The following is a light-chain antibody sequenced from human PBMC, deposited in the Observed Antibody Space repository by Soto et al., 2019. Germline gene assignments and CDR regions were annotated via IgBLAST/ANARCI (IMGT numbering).Light chain of an antibody. CDR3: LQYHYWWT. J-gene: IGKJ1*01. Sequence: IVMTHSPATLSLSPGDKATLSCRASQSIRNNFAWFQQKPGQVPRVLIYGASNRATGVSARFSGSGSGTEFALTISSMKSEDFAVYYCLQYHYWWTFGQGTKVDIK. CDR2: GAS. CDR1: QSIRNN. V-gene: IGKV3-15*01.